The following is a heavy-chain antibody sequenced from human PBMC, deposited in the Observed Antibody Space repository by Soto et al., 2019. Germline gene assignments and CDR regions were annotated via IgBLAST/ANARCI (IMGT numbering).Heavy chain of an antibody. D-gene: IGHD3-16*02. Sequence: PSETLSLTCTVSGGSISNYYWIWIRQPPGKGLEWIGYIYFSGSTNYNPSLKSRVTISVATSKNQFSLKLSSVTAADTAVYYCARGSYRPDDWGQGTLVTVSS. CDR3: ARGSYRPDD. V-gene: IGHV4-59*08. CDR1: GGSISNYY. CDR2: IYFSGST. J-gene: IGHJ4*02.